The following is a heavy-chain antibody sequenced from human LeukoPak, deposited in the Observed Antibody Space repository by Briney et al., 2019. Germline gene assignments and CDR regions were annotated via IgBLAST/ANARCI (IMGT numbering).Heavy chain of an antibody. J-gene: IGHJ3*02. V-gene: IGHV3-30-3*01. Sequence: HPGGSLRLSCAASGFTFSSYAMHWVRQAPGKGLEWVAVISYDGSNKYYADSVKGRFTISRDNAKNTVYLQMNSLRAEDTAVYYCARDGLPYAFDIWGQGTMVTVSS. D-gene: IGHD3/OR15-3a*01. CDR3: ARDGLPYAFDI. CDR2: ISYDGSNK. CDR1: GFTFSSYA.